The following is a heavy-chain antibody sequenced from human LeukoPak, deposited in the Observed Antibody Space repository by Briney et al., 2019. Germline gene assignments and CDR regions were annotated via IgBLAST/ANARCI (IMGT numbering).Heavy chain of an antibody. CDR1: GFTFSSYW. Sequence: GGSLRLSCAASGFTFSSYWMTWVRQAPGQGLEWVANINQDGSEKYYLDSAKGRFTISRDNAKNSLYLQMNSLRAEDTAVYYCAREHSGYDFPGRDYYYMDVWGKGTTVTVSS. CDR3: AREHSGYDFPGRDYYYMDV. J-gene: IGHJ6*03. D-gene: IGHD5-12*01. V-gene: IGHV3-7*01. CDR2: INQDGSEK.